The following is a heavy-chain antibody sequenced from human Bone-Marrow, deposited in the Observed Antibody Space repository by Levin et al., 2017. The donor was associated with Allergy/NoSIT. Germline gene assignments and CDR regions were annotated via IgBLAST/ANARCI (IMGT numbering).Heavy chain of an antibody. D-gene: IGHD2-8*01. CDR3: ARDFGVWGGWYFDC. V-gene: IGHV4-38-2*02. Sequence: SETLSLTCAVSGYSISSGYYWGWIRQPPGKGLEWIGSIYHSGSTYYNPSLKSRVTISVDTSKNQFSLKLSSVTAADTAVYYCARDFGVWGGWYFDCWGQGTLVTVSS. CDR1: GYSISSGYY. J-gene: IGHJ4*02. CDR2: IYHSGST.